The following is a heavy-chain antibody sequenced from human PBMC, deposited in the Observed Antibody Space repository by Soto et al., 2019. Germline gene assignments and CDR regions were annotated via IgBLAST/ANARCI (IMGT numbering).Heavy chain of an antibody. CDR2: IIPIFGTA. CDR1: GGTFSSYA. Sequence: SVKVSCKASGGTFSSYAISWVRQAPGQGLEWMGGIIPIFGTANYAQKFQGRATITADESTSTAYMELSSLRSEDTAVYYCAKDVYWNYTPVIFHIDYWGQGTLVTVSS. V-gene: IGHV1-69*13. D-gene: IGHD1-7*01. J-gene: IGHJ4*02. CDR3: AKDVYWNYTPVIFHIDY.